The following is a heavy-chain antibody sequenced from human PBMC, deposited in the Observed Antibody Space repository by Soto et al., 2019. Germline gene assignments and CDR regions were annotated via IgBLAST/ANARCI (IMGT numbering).Heavy chain of an antibody. CDR1: GGSFSSTNW. Sequence: QVQLQQSGPGLVKPSGTPSLTCAVSGGSFSSTNWWSWVRQPPGKGLEWVGEIYHSGSTSYNPSLKSRVTISVDKSKNQFSLKLSSVTAADTAVYYCASSSTAPNWCFDLWGRGTLVTVSS. J-gene: IGHJ2*01. V-gene: IGHV4-4*02. CDR3: ASSSTAPNWCFDL. CDR2: IYHSGST.